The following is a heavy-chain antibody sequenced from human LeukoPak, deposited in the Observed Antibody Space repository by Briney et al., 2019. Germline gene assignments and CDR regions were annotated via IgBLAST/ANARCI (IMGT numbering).Heavy chain of an antibody. CDR1: GFTFSSYW. V-gene: IGHV3-7*01. CDR3: ARDHTPGVYAIGVFDP. D-gene: IGHD2-8*01. J-gene: IGHJ5*02. Sequence: GGSLRLSCAASGFTFSSYWMSWVRQAPGKGLEWVANIKQDGSEKYYVDSVKGRFTISRDNAKNSLYLQMNSLRAEDTAVYYCARDHTPGVYAIGVFDPWGQGTLVTVSS. CDR2: IKQDGSEK.